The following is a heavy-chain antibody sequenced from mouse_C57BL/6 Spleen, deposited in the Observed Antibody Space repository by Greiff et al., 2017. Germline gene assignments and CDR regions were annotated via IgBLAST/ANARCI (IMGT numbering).Heavy chain of an antibody. CDR1: GFTFSSYG. CDR2: ISSGGSYT. Sequence: EVKLVESGGDLVKPGGSLKLSCAASGFTFSSYGMSWVRQTPDKRLEWVATISSGGSYTYYPDSVKGRFTISRDNAKNTLYLQMSSLKSEDTAMYYCASRPGTGYFDVWGTGTTVTVSS. J-gene: IGHJ1*03. CDR3: ASRPGTGYFDV. V-gene: IGHV5-6*02. D-gene: IGHD4-1*01.